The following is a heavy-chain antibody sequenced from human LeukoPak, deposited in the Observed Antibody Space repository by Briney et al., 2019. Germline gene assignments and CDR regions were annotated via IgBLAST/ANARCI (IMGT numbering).Heavy chain of an antibody. J-gene: IGHJ4*02. CDR3: ARDGYLAADY. Sequence: PGGSLRLSCAASGFTVSSNYMNWVRQAPGKGLEWVSVIYSGGTTYYADSVKGRFTISRDSSKNTVFLQMNSLRAEDTAVYYCARDGYLAADYWGQGTLVTVSS. CDR2: IYSGGTT. D-gene: IGHD2-2*03. CDR1: GFTVSSNY. V-gene: IGHV3-53*01.